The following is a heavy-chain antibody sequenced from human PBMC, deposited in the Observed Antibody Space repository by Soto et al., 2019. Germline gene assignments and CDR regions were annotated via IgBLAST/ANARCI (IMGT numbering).Heavy chain of an antibody. CDR1: GGSISSGGYY. V-gene: IGHV3-23*01. D-gene: IGHD4-4*01. Sequence: ETLSLTCNVSGGSISSGGYYWNWVRQAPGKGLEWVSAISPNGQGIWYADSVKGRFTISRDISRNTVFLQMDSLRAEDTAVYYCAKDRQYPRDYFHYWGQGTLVTVSS. CDR2: ISPNGQGI. J-gene: IGHJ4*02. CDR3: AKDRQYPRDYFHY.